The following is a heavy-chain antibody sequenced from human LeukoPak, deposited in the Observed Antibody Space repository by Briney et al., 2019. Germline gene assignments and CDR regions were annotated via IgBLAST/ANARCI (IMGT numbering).Heavy chain of an antibody. Sequence: ASVKVFCKASGYTFTSYGISWVRQAPGQGLEWMGWISAYNGNTNYAQKLQGRVTMTTDTSTSTAYMELRSLRSDDTAVYYCARRTSYYEWYYFDYWGQGTLVTVSS. D-gene: IGHD1-26*01. J-gene: IGHJ4*02. V-gene: IGHV1-18*01. CDR3: ARRTSYYEWYYFDY. CDR1: GYTFTSYG. CDR2: ISAYNGNT.